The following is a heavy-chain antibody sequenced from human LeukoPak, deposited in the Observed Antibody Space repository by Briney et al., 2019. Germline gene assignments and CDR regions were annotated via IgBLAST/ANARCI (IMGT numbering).Heavy chain of an antibody. Sequence: SVKVSCKASGGIFSTYAISWVRQAPGQGLEWMGGIMPMFATTNYAQRFQDRVTITADKATTTAYMELSSLTPEDTAIYYCARGVRFVADCPSSTCYTPDFWGQGTLVTVSS. J-gene: IGHJ4*02. CDR1: GGIFSTYA. D-gene: IGHD2-2*02. CDR3: ARGVRFVADCPSSTCYTPDF. CDR2: IMPMFATT. V-gene: IGHV1-69*06.